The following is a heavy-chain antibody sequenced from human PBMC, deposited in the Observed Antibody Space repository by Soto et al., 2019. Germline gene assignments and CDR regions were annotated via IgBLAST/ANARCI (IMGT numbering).Heavy chain of an antibody. CDR3: ARDNEVSVDV. J-gene: IGHJ6*02. CDR1: GFTFRSYG. Sequence: GGFLRLSCAAAGFTFRSYGMHWVRQAPGKGLEWVAVIWYDGSNKYYADSVKGRFTISRDNSKNTLYLQMNSLRAKDTAVYYCARDNEVSVDVWGQETTVTVSS. D-gene: IGHD2-8*01. CDR2: IWYDGSNK. V-gene: IGHV3-33*01.